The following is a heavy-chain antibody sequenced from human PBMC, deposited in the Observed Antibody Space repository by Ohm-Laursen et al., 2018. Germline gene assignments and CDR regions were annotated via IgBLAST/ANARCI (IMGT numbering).Heavy chain of an antibody. Sequence: SLRLSCTASGFTFSDYYMSWIRQAPGQGLEWVSYISSTGITKSYADSVKGRFTISRDNAKNSLYLQMNSLRAEDTAVYYCARVPWNYGMDVWGQGTTVTVSS. J-gene: IGHJ6*02. CDR3: ARVPWNYGMDV. CDR2: ISSTGITK. V-gene: IGHV3-11*01. CDR1: GFTFSDYY.